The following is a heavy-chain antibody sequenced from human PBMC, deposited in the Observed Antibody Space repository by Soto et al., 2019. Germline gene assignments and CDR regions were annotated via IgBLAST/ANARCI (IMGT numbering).Heavy chain of an antibody. V-gene: IGHV3-33*01. D-gene: IGHD2-15*01. CDR1: GFTFSSYG. Sequence: QVQLVESGGGVVQPGRSLRLSCAASGFTFSSYGMHWVRQAPGKGLEWVAVIWYDGSNKYYADSVKGRFTISRDNSKNTLYLQMNSLRAEDTAVYYCARADGVVVAAPLDYWGQGTLVTVSS. CDR2: IWYDGSNK. CDR3: ARADGVVVAAPLDY. J-gene: IGHJ4*02.